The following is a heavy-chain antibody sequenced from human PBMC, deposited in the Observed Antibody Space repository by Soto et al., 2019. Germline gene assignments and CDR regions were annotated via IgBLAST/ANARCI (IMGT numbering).Heavy chain of an antibody. CDR2: IYSGGST. D-gene: IGHD3-10*01. CDR3: ARWAGLLWFGESPFDY. J-gene: IGHJ4*02. V-gene: IGHV3-66*01. Sequence: EVQLVESGGGLVQPGGSLRLSCADPGFTVSSNYMSWVRQAPGKGLEWVSVIYSGGSTYYADSVKGRFTISRDNSKNTLYLQMNSLRAEDTAVYYCARWAGLLWFGESPFDYWGQGTLVTVSS. CDR1: GFTVSSNY.